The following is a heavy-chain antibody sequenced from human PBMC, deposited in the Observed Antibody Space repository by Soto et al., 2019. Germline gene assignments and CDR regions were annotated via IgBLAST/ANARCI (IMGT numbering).Heavy chain of an antibody. CDR1: GYAFSSYA. D-gene: IGHD2-21*02. Sequence: QVQLVQSGAEEKKPGASVKVSCKASGYAFSSYAMHWVRQAPGQRLEWMGWINIGSGNTEYSQNFQDRITITRDTSARTVYMELSGLRSEDTAVYYCARDGGDCGYRLAYYCYIGMDVWGQGTTVTVSS. V-gene: IGHV1-3*05. CDR3: ARDGGDCGYRLAYYCYIGMDV. J-gene: IGHJ6*02. CDR2: INIGSGNT.